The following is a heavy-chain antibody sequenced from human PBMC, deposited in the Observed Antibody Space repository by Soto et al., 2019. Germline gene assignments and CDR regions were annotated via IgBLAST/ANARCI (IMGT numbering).Heavy chain of an antibody. CDR1: GFTFSSYG. CDR3: AKVKVVAVAAVSMDV. Sequence: PGGSLRLSCVASGFTFSSYGMHWVRQAPGKGLEWVAVISYDGSNKYYADSVKGRFTISRDNSKNTLYLQMNSLRAEDTAVYYCAKVKVVAVAAVSMDVWGQGTTVTVSS. V-gene: IGHV3-30*18. J-gene: IGHJ6*02. D-gene: IGHD2-15*01. CDR2: ISYDGSNK.